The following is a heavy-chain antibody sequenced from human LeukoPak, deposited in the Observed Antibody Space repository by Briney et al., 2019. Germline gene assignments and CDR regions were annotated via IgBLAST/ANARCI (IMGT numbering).Heavy chain of an antibody. D-gene: IGHD2-2*01. V-gene: IGHV3-48*02. J-gene: IGHJ6*02. CDR1: GFTFTSYS. CDR2: ISISSSTI. CDR3: ARELGYCSGTTCSVHYHGMDV. Sequence: GGSLRLSCAASGFTFTSYSMNWVRQAPGKGLEWVSYISISSSTIYYGDSVKGRFTISRDNAKNSVYLQMNSLRDEDTAVYYCARELGYCSGTTCSVHYHGMDVWGQGTTVTVSS.